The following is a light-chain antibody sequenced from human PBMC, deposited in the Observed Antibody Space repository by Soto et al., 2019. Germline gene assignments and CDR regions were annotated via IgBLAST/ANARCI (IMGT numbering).Light chain of an antibody. CDR1: SRDVGGYSY. CDR3: CSYAGSYTFV. Sequence: QSALTQPRSVSGSPGQSVTISCTGTSRDVGGYSYVSWYQQHPGKAPKLMIYDVSKRPSGVPDRCSGSKSGNTASLTISGLQAEDEGDYYCCSYAGSYTFVFGTGTKVTV. CDR2: DVS. J-gene: IGLJ1*01. V-gene: IGLV2-11*01.